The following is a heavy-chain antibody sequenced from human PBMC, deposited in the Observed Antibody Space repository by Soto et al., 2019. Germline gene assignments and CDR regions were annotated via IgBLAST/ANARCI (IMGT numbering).Heavy chain of an antibody. CDR2: IKYNGHT. V-gene: IGHV4-39*01. CDR3: ARQRAWYGEWAFDI. J-gene: IGHJ3*02. D-gene: IGHD3-10*01. Sequence: PSETLSLTCTVSGGSISSDTYYWCWIRHPPGKGLEWIGSIKYNGHTYYNPSLKSRVAMSVDTSKNQFSLKLSSVTAADTAVYSCARQRAWYGEWAFDIWGQGTMVTVSS. CDR1: GGSISSDTYY.